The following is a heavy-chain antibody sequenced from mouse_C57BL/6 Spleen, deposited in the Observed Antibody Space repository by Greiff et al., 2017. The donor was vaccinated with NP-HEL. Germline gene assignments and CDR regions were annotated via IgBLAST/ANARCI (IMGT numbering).Heavy chain of an antibody. CDR3: ARSGYGSSPAWFAY. V-gene: IGHV1-22*01. D-gene: IGHD1-1*01. J-gene: IGHJ3*01. CDR2: INPNNGGT. Sequence: VQLQQSGPELVKPGASVKMSCKASGYTFTDYNMHWVKQSHGKSLEWIGYINPNNGGTSYNQKFKGKATLTVNKSSSPAYMELRSLTSEDSAVYYCARSGYGSSPAWFAYWGQGTLVTVSA. CDR1: GYTFTDYN.